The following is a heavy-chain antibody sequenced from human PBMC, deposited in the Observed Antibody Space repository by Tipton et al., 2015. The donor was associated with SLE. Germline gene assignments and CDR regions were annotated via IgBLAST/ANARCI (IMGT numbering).Heavy chain of an antibody. CDR3: ARQVLRIPYDAFDI. Sequence: TLSLTCTVSGGSISSGSYYWTWIRQPAGKGLEWIGRISTSGSTNYNPSLKSRVAISVDTSKNQFSLKLSSVTAADTAVYYCARQVLRIPYDAFDIWGQGTMVTVSS. J-gene: IGHJ3*02. CDR1: GGSISSGSYY. V-gene: IGHV4-61*02. D-gene: IGHD3-10*01. CDR2: ISTSGST.